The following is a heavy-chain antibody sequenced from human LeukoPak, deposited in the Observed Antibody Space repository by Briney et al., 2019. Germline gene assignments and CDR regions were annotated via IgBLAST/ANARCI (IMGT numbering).Heavy chain of an antibody. Sequence: GASVTVSCKASAYTFTSYGISWVRHAPRQGLEWIGWISVYNGNTNYAPSLQGRVTMTTNTSTNTAYLELRSLRSDDTAVYYCARDWLYYYGSGSYYPNFDYWGQGTLVTVSS. J-gene: IGHJ4*02. CDR1: AYTFTSYG. V-gene: IGHV1-18*01. CDR3: ARDWLYYYGSGSYYPNFDY. CDR2: ISVYNGNT. D-gene: IGHD3-10*01.